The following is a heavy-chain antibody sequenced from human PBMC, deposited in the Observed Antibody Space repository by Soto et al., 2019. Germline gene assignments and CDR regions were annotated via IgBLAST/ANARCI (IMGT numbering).Heavy chain of an antibody. D-gene: IGHD2-21*01. CDR1: GFTFSTYG. Sequence: QVQLVESGGGVVQPGRSLRLSCEASGFTFSTYGMHWVRQAPGKGLEWVAVISNDGIYKYYVDSVKGRFTISRDNSKNTLFLQMNSLRAEDTAVYFCARDFGDPHDAFDMWGQGTMVTVSS. CDR3: ARDFGDPHDAFDM. J-gene: IGHJ3*02. CDR2: ISNDGIYK. V-gene: IGHV3-30*03.